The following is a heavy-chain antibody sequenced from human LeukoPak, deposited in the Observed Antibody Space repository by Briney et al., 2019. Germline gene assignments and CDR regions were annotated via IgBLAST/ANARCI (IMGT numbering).Heavy chain of an antibody. CDR2: INTNTGNP. D-gene: IGHD3-10*01. V-gene: IGHV7-4-1*01. Sequence: ATVKVSCKASGYTFTSYAMNWVRQAPGQGLEWMGWINTNTGNPTYAQGFTGRFVFSLDTSVSTAYLQICSLKAEDTAVYYCARGVERITMVRGVISYYGMDVWGQGTLVTVSS. CDR3: ARGVERITMVRGVISYYGMDV. CDR1: GYTFTSYA. J-gene: IGHJ6*02.